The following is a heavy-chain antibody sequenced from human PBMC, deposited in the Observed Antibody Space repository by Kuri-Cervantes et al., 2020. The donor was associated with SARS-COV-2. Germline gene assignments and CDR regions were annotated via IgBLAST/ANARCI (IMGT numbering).Heavy chain of an antibody. D-gene: IGHD3-3*01. J-gene: IGHJ3*02. CDR3: AKDGHDFWSGYYTDAFDI. CDR2: IRYNGSNK. CDR1: GFTFSSYG. V-gene: IGHV3-30*02. Sequence: GGSLRLSCAASGFTFSSYGMHWVRQAPGKGLEWVAFIRYNGSNKYYADSVKGRFTISRDNSKNTLYLQMNSLRAEDTAVYYCAKDGHDFWSGYYTDAFDIWGQGTMVTVSS.